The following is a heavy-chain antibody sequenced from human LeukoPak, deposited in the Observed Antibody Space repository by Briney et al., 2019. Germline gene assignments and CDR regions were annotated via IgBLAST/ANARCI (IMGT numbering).Heavy chain of an antibody. J-gene: IGHJ4*02. Sequence: PGGSLRLSCAASGFTFSSYAMHWVRRAPGKGLEWVAVISYDGSNKYYADSVKGRFTISRDNSKNTLYLQMNSLRAEDTAVYYCARDRDSSGIDYWGQGTLVTVSS. CDR3: ARDRDSSGIDY. D-gene: IGHD6-6*01. CDR2: ISYDGSNK. V-gene: IGHV3-30-3*01. CDR1: GFTFSSYA.